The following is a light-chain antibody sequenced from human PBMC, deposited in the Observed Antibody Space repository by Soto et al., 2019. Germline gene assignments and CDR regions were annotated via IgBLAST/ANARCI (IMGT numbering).Light chain of an antibody. Sequence: EIVLTQAPGTLSLSPGARATLSCRASQSVSSSYLAWYQQKPGQPPRLLIYGASSRATGIPDRCSGSGSGTDFTLTITRLEPEDFSVYYCQHYRTSFGGGTKEEIK. CDR3: QHYRTS. V-gene: IGKV3-20*01. J-gene: IGKJ4*01. CDR2: GAS. CDR1: QSVSSSY.